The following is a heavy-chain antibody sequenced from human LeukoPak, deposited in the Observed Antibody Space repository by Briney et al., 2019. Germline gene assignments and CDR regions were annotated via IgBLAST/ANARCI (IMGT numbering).Heavy chain of an antibody. Sequence: PGGSLRLSCAASGFTFSSYGLHWVRQAPGKGLECVAVISKDGSNEYYADLGKGRFTISRDNSKNTLYLQMNSLRTEDTAVYYCVRDRGEGYNQIDYWGQGTLVTVSS. V-gene: IGHV3-30*04. J-gene: IGHJ4*02. CDR3: VRDRGEGYNQIDY. D-gene: IGHD5-24*01. CDR1: GFTFSSYG. CDR2: ISKDGSNE.